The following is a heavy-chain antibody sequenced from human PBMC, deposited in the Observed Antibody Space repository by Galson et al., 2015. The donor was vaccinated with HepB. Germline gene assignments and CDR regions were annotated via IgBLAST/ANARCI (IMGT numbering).Heavy chain of an antibody. CDR2: IDWDDDK. D-gene: IGHD3-10*01. Sequence: PALVKPTQTLTLTCTFSGFSLSTSGMCVSWIRQPPGKALEWFARIDWDDDKYYSTSLKTRLTISKDTSKNQVVLTMTNMDPVDTATYYCARITPCGGPYYYYYYGMDVWGQGTTVTVSS. V-gene: IGHV2-70*11. CDR1: GFSLSTSGMC. CDR3: ARITPCGGPYYYYYYGMDV. J-gene: IGHJ6*02.